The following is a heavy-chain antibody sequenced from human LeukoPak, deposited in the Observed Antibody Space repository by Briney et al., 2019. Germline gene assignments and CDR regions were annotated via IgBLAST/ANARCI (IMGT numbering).Heavy chain of an antibody. CDR3: AREIEYYYDSSGYYRAGPRWFDP. D-gene: IGHD3-22*01. V-gene: IGHV1-2*02. CDR2: INPNSGGT. J-gene: IGHJ5*02. Sequence: ASVKVSCKASGYTFTGYYMHWVRQAPGQGLEWMGWINPNSGGTNYAQKFQGRVTMTRDTSISTAYMELSRLRSDDTAVYYCAREIEYYYDSSGYYRAGPRWFDPWGQGTLVTVSS. CDR1: GYTFTGYY.